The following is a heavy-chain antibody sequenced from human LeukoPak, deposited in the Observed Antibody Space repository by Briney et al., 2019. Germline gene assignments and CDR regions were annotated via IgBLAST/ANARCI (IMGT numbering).Heavy chain of an antibody. CDR1: KFTFSNYW. CDR3: ARGSGGYKLGYYFDY. V-gene: IGHV3-7*01. D-gene: IGHD5-24*01. J-gene: IGHJ4*02. Sequence: PGESLRLSCAGSKFTFSNYWMTWVRQAPGKGLERLANINIDGSHTYYIDSVKGRFTISRDNPRNTLYLQMNNLRAEDTAVYYCARGSGGYKLGYYFDYWGQGTLVTVSS. CDR2: INIDGSHT.